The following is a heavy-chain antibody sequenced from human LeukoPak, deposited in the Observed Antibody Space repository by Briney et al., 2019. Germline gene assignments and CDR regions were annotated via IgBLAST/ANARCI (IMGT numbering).Heavy chain of an antibody. D-gene: IGHD2-2*02. CDR3: ARGGPYCSSTSCYTPDY. V-gene: IGHV1-2*02. CDR1: GYTFTGYY. Sequence: RWASVKVSCKASGYTFTGYYMHWVRQAPGQGPEWMGWINPNSGGTNYAQKFQGRVTMTRDTSISTAYMELSRLRSDDTAVYYCARGGPYCSSTSCYTPDYWGQGTLVTVPS. J-gene: IGHJ4*02. CDR2: INPNSGGT.